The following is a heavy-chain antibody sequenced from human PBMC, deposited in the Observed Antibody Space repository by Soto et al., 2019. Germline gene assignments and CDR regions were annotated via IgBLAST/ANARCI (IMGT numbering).Heavy chain of an antibody. CDR3: AREAVYRYNWFDP. CDR1: GFTFSSYW. CDR2: IKQDGSEK. J-gene: IGHJ5*02. V-gene: IGHV3-7*01. Sequence: EVQLVESGGGLVQPGGSLRLSCAASGFTFSSYWMSWVRQAPGKGLEWVANIKQDGSEKYYVDSVKGRFTISRDNAKNSLYLQMNSLRAEDTAVYYCAREAVYRYNWFDPWGQGTLVTGSS. D-gene: IGHD4-4*01.